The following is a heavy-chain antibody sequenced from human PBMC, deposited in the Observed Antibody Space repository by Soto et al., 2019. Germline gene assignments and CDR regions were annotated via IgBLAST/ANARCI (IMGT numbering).Heavy chain of an antibody. Sequence: GGSLRLSCAASGFTVSSNYMSWVRQAPGKGLEWVSVIYSGGSTYYADSVKGRFTSSRDNSKNTRYLKMNSLRAEDTAVYYCAREKKRTLGYCSGGSCYSQPEDYYYYMDVWGKGTTVTVSS. V-gene: IGHV3-66*01. J-gene: IGHJ6*03. CDR3: AREKKRTLGYCSGGSCYSQPEDYYYYMDV. D-gene: IGHD2-15*01. CDR2: IYSGGST. CDR1: GFTVSSNY.